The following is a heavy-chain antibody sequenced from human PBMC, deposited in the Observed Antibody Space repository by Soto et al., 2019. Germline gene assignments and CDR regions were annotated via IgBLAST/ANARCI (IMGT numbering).Heavy chain of an antibody. V-gene: IGHV1-18*04. D-gene: IGHD3-3*01. CDR3: ARYDFWSGYRYYYYYYGMDV. J-gene: IGHJ6*02. Sequence: QVQLVQSGAEVKKPGASVKVSCKASGYTFTSYGIIWVRQAPGQGLEWMGWISAYNGNTNYAQKLQGRVTMTTDTSTSTAYMELRSLRSDDTAVYYCARYDFWSGYRYYYYYYGMDVWGQGTTVTVSS. CDR2: ISAYNGNT. CDR1: GYTFTSYG.